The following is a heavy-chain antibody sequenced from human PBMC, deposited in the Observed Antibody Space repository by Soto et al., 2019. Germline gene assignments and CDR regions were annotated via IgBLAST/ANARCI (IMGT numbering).Heavy chain of an antibody. CDR3: AKDLGSGSYLFDAFDI. J-gene: IGHJ3*02. Sequence: PGGSLRLSCAASGFTFSDYYMSWIRQAPGKGLEWVAVISYDGSNKYYADSVKGRFTISRDNSKNTLYLQMNSLRAEDTAVYYCAKDLGSGSYLFDAFDIWGQGTMVTVSS. CDR2: ISYDGSNK. V-gene: IGHV3-30*18. CDR1: GFTFSDYY. D-gene: IGHD1-26*01.